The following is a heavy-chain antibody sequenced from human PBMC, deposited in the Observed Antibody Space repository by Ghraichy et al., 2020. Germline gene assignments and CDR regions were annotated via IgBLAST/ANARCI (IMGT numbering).Heavy chain of an antibody. J-gene: IGHJ4*02. CDR1: GFTFSSYW. V-gene: IGHV3-7*04. CDR3: ARVYQLPSPHLID. D-gene: IGHD2-2*01. Sequence: GGSLRLSCTASGFTFSSYWMSWVRQAPGKGLEWVANIKQDGSEKYYVDSVKGRFTISRDNAKNSLYLQMNSLRAEDTAVFYCARVYQLPSPHLIDWGQGTLVTVSS. CDR2: IKQDGSEK.